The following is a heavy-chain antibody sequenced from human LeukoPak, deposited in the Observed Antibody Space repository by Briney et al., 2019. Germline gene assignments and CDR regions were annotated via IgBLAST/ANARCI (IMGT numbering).Heavy chain of an antibody. D-gene: IGHD2-15*01. CDR2: ISGSGGST. CDR3: ARDSVVVAHAFDI. CDR1: GFTFSSYA. J-gene: IGHJ3*02. Sequence: GSLRLSCAASGFTFSSYAMSWVRQAPGKGLEWVSAISGSGGSTYYADSVKGRFTISRDNAKNSLYLQMNSLRAEDTAVYYCARDSVVVAHAFDIWGQGTMVTVSS. V-gene: IGHV3-23*01.